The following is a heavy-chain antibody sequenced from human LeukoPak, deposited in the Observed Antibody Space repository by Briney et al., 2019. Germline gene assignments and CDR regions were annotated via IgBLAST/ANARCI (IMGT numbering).Heavy chain of an antibody. CDR3: ARGDIEAAIPYGY. D-gene: IGHD6-13*01. Sequence: ASVKVSCKASGYTFTGYYMHWVRQAPGQGLEWMGWINPNSGGTNYAQKFQGRVTMTRDTSISTAYMELSRLRSDDTAVYYCARGDIEAAIPYGYWGQGTLVTVSS. V-gene: IGHV1-2*02. J-gene: IGHJ4*02. CDR2: INPNSGGT. CDR1: GYTFTGYY.